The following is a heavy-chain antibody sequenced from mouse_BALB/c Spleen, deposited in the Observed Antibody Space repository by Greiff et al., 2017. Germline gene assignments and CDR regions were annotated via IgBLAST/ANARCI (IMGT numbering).Heavy chain of an antibody. J-gene: IGHJ2*01. CDR2: ISSGGGST. D-gene: IGHD6-5*01. Sequence: EVKLMESGGGLVKPGGSLKLSCAASGFAFSSYDMSWVRQTPEKRLEWVAYISSGGGSTYYPDTVKGRFTISRDNAKNTLYLQMSSLKSEDTAMYYCARHGSPAGKGLYYFDYWGQGTTLTVSS. CDR1: GFAFSSYD. CDR3: ARHGSPAGKGLYYFDY. V-gene: IGHV5-12-1*01.